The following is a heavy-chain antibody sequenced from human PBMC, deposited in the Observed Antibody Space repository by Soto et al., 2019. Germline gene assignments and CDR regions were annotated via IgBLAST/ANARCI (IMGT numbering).Heavy chain of an antibody. D-gene: IGHD3-10*01. CDR2: MYDTGST. Sequence: QLQLQESGSGLVKPSQTLSLTCAVSGASMSSGVYSWSWIRQPPGKGLEWLGYMYDTGSTYSTPSLXPXXTISADMSKNHLSLTLTSVTAADTAVYYCARDRGTGSFYPTWGQGILVTVSS. CDR3: ARDRGTGSFYPT. V-gene: IGHV4-30-2*01. CDR1: GASMSSGVYS. J-gene: IGHJ5*02.